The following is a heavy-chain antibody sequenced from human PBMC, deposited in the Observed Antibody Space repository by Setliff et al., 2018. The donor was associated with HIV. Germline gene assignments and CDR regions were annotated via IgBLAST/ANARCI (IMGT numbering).Heavy chain of an antibody. J-gene: IGHJ4*02. D-gene: IGHD6-6*01. CDR3: ARVALAGMSARPFYFDY. CDR1: GGTVNSGGYY. Sequence: PSETLSLTCTVSGGTVNSGGYYWSWIRQHPGKGLEWIGFIYHRGNTHYNSSLKSRLTISVDTSKNQFSLKLNSVTAADTAVYFCARVALAGMSARPFYFDYWGQGALVTVS. CDR2: IYHRGNT. V-gene: IGHV4-31*03.